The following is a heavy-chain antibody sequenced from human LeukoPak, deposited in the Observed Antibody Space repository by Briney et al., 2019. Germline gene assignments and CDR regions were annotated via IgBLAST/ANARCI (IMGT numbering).Heavy chain of an antibody. J-gene: IGHJ2*01. CDR2: IDPSDSYT. D-gene: IGHD1-1*01. CDR1: GYSFTSYW. V-gene: IGHV5-10-1*01. CDR3: ARTQWGTTMATL. Sequence: GESLRISCKCSGYSFTSYWISWVRQMPGKGLEWMGKIDPSDSYTNYSPSFQGHVTISADKSISTAYLQWSSLKASDTAMYYCARTQWGTTMATLWGRGTLVTVSS.